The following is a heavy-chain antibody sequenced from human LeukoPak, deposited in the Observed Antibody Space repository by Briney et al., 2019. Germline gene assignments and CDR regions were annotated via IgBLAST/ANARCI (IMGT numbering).Heavy chain of an antibody. CDR3: VCYGIAPPY. CDR1: GFTFSSYW. J-gene: IGHJ4*02. CDR2: IQNDGSST. V-gene: IGHV3-74*01. D-gene: IGHD2-8*01. Sequence: PGGSLRLSCEASGFTFSSYWMHWVRQAPAKGPEWVSRIQNDGSSTVHADSVKGRFTISRDNAKNTLYLQMNTLRVEDTAVYYCVCYGIAPPYWGQGTLVTVSS.